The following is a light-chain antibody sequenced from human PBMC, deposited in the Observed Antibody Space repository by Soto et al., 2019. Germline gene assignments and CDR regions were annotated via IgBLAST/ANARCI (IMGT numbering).Light chain of an antibody. CDR3: SSYTTSSTPGVV. CDR1: SSDVGVYTY. V-gene: IGLV2-14*03. Sequence: QSALTQPASVSGSPGPSITISCTGTSSDVGVYTYVSWYQHHPGKAPKLMIYDVSNRPSGVSNRFSGSKSGNTASQTISGLQAEDEAEYYCSSYTTSSTPGVVFGGGTQLTVL. J-gene: IGLJ2*01. CDR2: DVS.